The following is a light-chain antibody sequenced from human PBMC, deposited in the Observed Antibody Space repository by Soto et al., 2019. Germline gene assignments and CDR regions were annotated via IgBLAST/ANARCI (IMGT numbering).Light chain of an antibody. CDR3: QQSYSNPIT. CDR1: QSISSY. CDR2: AAS. V-gene: IGKV1-39*01. Sequence: DIQMTQSPSSLSASVGDRVTITCRASQSISSYLNWYQQKPGKAPKLLIYAASSLQSGVPSRFSGSGSGTDFTLTISSLQPEDFATYYCQQSYSNPITFGQGTRLENK. J-gene: IGKJ5*01.